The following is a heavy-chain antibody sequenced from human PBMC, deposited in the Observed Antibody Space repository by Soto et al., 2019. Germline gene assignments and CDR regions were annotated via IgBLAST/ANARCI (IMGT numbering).Heavy chain of an antibody. D-gene: IGHD1-26*01. Sequence: PSETLSLTCAVSSYSISGGFYWAWIRQPPGKGLEWIGEINHSGGTNYNPSLKSRVTISVYTSKNQFSLKLSSMTAADTAVYYCAREVRRKLMYSGRYPFDYWGQGTLVTVSS. CDR1: SYSISGGFY. CDR3: AREVRRKLMYSGRYPFDY. V-gene: IGHV4-38-2*02. CDR2: INHSGGT. J-gene: IGHJ4*02.